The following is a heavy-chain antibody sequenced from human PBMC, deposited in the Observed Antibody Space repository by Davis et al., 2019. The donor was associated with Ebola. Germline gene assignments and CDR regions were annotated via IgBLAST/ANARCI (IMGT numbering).Heavy chain of an antibody. CDR2: IDASGTA. D-gene: IGHD3-10*01. CDR3: ARRTNEREPYSGTDNWLGP. J-gene: IGHJ5*02. CDR1: GDSTTGFS. V-gene: IGHV4-4*07. Sequence: PSETLSLTCTVFGDSTTGFSWNWIRQSAGKGLEWVGRIDASGTALYNPSLSSRVSMSLDTSTNQFSLTLSSVTAADTATYYCARRTNEREPYSGTDNWLGPWGQGTPVTVAS.